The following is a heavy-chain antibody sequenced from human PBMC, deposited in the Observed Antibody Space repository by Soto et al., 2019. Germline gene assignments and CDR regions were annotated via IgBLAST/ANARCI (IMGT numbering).Heavy chain of an antibody. CDR3: ARERSGYDMGFDY. CDR1: GGSISSYY. CDR2: IYYSGST. Sequence: TSETLSLTCTVSGGSISSYYWSWIRQPPGKGLEWIGYIYYSGSTNYNPSLKSRVTISVDTSKNQFSLKLSSVTAADTAVYYCARERSGYDMGFDYWGQGTLVTVSS. J-gene: IGHJ4*02. D-gene: IGHD5-12*01. V-gene: IGHV4-59*01.